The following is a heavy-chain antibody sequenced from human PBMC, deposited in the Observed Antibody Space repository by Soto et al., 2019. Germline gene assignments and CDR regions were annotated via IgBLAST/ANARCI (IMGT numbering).Heavy chain of an antibody. CDR1: GYTFTSYY. CDR3: ARARGLRYYYYGMDV. D-gene: IGHD4-17*01. V-gene: IGHV1-46*01. CDR2: INPSGGST. Sequence: QVQLVQSGAEVKKPGASVKVSCKASGYTFTSYYMHWVRQAPGQGLEWMGIINPSGGSTSYAQKFQGRVTMTRDTSTRTVYMELSSLRSEDTAVYYCARARGLRYYYYGMDVWGQGTTVTVSS. J-gene: IGHJ6*02.